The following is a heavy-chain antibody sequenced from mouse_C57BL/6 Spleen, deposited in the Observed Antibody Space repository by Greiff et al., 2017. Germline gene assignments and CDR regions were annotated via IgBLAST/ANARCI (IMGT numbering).Heavy chain of an antibody. D-gene: IGHD2-3*01. CDR3: ARVYDGYPFAD. J-gene: IGHJ3*01. V-gene: IGHV3-6*01. Sequence: ESGPGLVKPSQSLSLTCSVTGYSITSGYYWNWIRQFPGNKLEWMGYISYDGSNNYNPSLKNRISITRDTSKNQFFLKLNSVTTEDTATYYCARVYDGYPFADWGQGTLVTVSA. CDR1: GYSITSGYY. CDR2: ISYDGSN.